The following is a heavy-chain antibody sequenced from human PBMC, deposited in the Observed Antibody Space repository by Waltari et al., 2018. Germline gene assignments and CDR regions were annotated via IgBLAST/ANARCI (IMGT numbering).Heavy chain of an antibody. CDR1: GFSFTTYS. Sequence: EVQLVGSGGGLVQPGGSLRLSCSASGFSFTTYSMAWVRQAPGKGLEWVANIRQDYGVEYVDSVKGRFTISRDSAKNSMYLQMNSLRAEDTAMYYCARWRGQQSEFDSWGPGTLVTVSS. V-gene: IGHV3-7*03. D-gene: IGHD3-3*01. CDR2: IRQDYGV. CDR3: ARWRGQQSEFDS. J-gene: IGHJ4*02.